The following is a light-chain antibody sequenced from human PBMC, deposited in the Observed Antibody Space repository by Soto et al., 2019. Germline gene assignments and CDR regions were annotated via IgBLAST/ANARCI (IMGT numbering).Light chain of an antibody. CDR3: QQRNYWPIT. V-gene: IGKV3D-20*02. J-gene: IGKJ5*01. CDR2: GAS. Sequence: EIVLTQSPGILSLSPGDGATLSCRASQSVSSNYLAWYQQNPGQAPRLLIYGASARATGIPARFSGSGSGTDFTLTISSLEPEDFAVYYCQQRNYWPITFGQGTRLEIK. CDR1: QSVSSNY.